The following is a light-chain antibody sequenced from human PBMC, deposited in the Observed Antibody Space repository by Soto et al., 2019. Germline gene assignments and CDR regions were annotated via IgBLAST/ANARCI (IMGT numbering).Light chain of an antibody. CDR1: SSNIGAGYE. CDR2: GNT. V-gene: IGLV1-40*01. Sequence: QSVLTQPPSVSGAPWQRVTISCTVISSNIGAGYEVHWFQQLPGTAPKLLIYGNTNRPSGVPDRFSGSKSDTSASLAITGLQPEDEADYYCQSYDSSLSVLYVFGTGTKVTVL. CDR3: QSYDSSLSVLYV. J-gene: IGLJ1*01.